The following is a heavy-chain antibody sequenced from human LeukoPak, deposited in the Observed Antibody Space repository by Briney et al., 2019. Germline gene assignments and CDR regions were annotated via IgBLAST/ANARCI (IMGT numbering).Heavy chain of an antibody. D-gene: IGHD2-15*01. CDR2: IYYSGSA. V-gene: IGHV4-39*01. Sequence: SETLSLTCTVSGGSISSSSYFWGWIRQPPGKGLEWIGTIYYSGSAHYHPSLKSRVSISVDASKNQFTLKLSSVTAADTAVYYCGRQGYCSGGSCWKNWFDPWGQGTLVTVFS. CDR1: GGSISSSSYF. J-gene: IGHJ5*02. CDR3: GRQGYCSGGSCWKNWFDP.